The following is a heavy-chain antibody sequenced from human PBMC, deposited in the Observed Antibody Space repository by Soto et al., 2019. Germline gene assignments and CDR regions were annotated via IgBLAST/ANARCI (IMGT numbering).Heavy chain of an antibody. Sequence: SETLSLTCTVSGGSVSSGSYYWSWIRQPPGKGVEWIGYIYYSGSTNYNPSLKSRVTISVDTSKNQFSLKLSSVTAADTAVYYCARSSGSYLGYYFDYWGQGTLVTISS. CDR1: GGSVSSGSYY. CDR2: IYYSGST. CDR3: ARSSGSYLGYYFDY. D-gene: IGHD1-26*01. J-gene: IGHJ4*02. V-gene: IGHV4-61*01.